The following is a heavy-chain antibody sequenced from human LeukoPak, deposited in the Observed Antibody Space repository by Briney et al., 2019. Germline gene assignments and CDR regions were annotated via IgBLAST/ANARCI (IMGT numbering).Heavy chain of an antibody. CDR3: ARGPPRDFGSSGFYFNY. CDR2: INHSGST. Sequence: PSETLSLTCAVSGGSFSGYFWSWFRQPPSKGLEWIGEINHSGSTNYNPSLESRVTISEDTSNNQFSLKLSSVTAADTAVYYCARGPPRDFGSSGFYFNYWGQGTLVTVSS. J-gene: IGHJ4*02. V-gene: IGHV4-34*01. CDR1: GGSFSGYF. D-gene: IGHD3-22*01.